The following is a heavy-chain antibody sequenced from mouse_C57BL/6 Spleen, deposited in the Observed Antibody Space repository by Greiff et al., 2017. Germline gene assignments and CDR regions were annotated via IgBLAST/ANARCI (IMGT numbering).Heavy chain of an antibody. CDR3: ARGKEEYVDYYGSRYVHYFDD. V-gene: IGHV1-72*01. CDR1: GYTFTSYW. D-gene: IGHD1-1*01. J-gene: IGHJ2*01. Sequence: QVQLQQPGAELVKPGASVKLSCKASGYTFTSYWMHWVKQRPGRGLEWIGRIDPNSGGTKYNEKFKSKATLTVDKPSSTAYMQRSSLTYEDSAVYYCARGKEEYVDYYGSRYVHYFDDWGQGTTLTVSP. CDR2: IDPNSGGT.